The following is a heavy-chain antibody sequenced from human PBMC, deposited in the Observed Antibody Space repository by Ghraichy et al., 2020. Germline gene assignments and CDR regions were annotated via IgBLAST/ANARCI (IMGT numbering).Heavy chain of an antibody. Sequence: SETLSLTCAVYGGSFSGYYWSWIRQPPGKGLEWIGEINHSGSTNYNPSLKSRVTISVDTSKNQFSLKLSSVTAADTAVYYCARAKYYYDSRGPFDYWGQGTLVTVSS. CDR1: GGSFSGYY. CDR2: INHSGST. V-gene: IGHV4-34*01. CDR3: ARAKYYYDSRGPFDY. D-gene: IGHD3-22*01. J-gene: IGHJ4*02.